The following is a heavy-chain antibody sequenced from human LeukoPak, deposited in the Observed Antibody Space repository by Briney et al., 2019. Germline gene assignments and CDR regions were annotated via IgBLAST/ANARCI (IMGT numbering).Heavy chain of an antibody. V-gene: IGHV3-23*01. CDR2: ISGSGGST. J-gene: IGHJ4*02. Sequence: PGGSLRLSCAASGFSFSSYAMSWVRQAPGKGLEWVSAISGSGGSTYYADSVKGRFTISRDNSKNTLYLQMNSLRAEDTAVYYCAKGLALGIVVVQAAPFDYWGQGTLVTVSS. CDR1: GFSFSSYA. CDR3: AKGLALGIVVVQAAPFDY. D-gene: IGHD2-2*03.